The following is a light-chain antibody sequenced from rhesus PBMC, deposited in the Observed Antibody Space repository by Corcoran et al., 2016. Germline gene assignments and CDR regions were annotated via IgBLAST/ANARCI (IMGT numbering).Light chain of an antibody. Sequence: DIQMTQSPSSLSASVGDTVTITCRASQGISSYLNWFQQKPGKAPKLLIYDASRLESGVPSRFRGSGSGTDFTLTISSLQPEDFAAYYCLQHNSYPLTFGGGTKVEIK. CDR1: QGISSY. CDR3: LQHNSYPLT. J-gene: IGKJ4*01. V-gene: IGKV1-28*03. CDR2: DAS.